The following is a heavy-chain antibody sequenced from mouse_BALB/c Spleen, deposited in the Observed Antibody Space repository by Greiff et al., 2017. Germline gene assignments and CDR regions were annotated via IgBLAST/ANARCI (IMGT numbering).Heavy chain of an antibody. Sequence: QVQLQQSGAELVRPGASVTLSCKASGYTFTDYEMHWVKQTPVHGLEWIGAIDPETGGTAYNQKFKGKATLTADKSSSTAYMELRSLTSEDSAVYYCTRRATNYWGQGTTLTVSS. D-gene: IGHD3-1*01. V-gene: IGHV1-15*01. CDR1: GYTFTDYE. CDR3: TRRATNY. J-gene: IGHJ2*01. CDR2: IDPETGGT.